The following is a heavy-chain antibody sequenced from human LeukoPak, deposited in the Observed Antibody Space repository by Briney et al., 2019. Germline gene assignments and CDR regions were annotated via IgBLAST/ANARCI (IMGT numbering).Heavy chain of an antibody. D-gene: IGHD6-19*01. CDR1: GFTFSDYY. V-gene: IGHV3-11*01. CDR2: ISSSGSTI. Sequence: GGSLRLSCAASGFTFSDYYMSWVRQAPGKGLEWVSYISSSGSTIYYADSVKGRFTISRDNAKNSLYLQMNSLRAEDTAVYYCASGVEAVAGTGPFDYWGQGTLVTVSS. J-gene: IGHJ4*02. CDR3: ASGVEAVAGTGPFDY.